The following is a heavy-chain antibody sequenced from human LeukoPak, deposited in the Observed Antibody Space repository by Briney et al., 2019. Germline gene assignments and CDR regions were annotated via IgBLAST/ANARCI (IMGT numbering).Heavy chain of an antibody. CDR2: IIGSAVNT. J-gene: IGHJ4*02. CDR1: GLTVSSYG. CDR3: AKYTSGTSYRGLDQ. D-gene: IGHD3-10*01. Sequence: GGSLRLSCGASGLTVSSYGISWVRQAPGKGLEWVSTIIGSAVNTYYADSVKGRFTISRDDSKNTVYLQMNSLRAEDTAVYSCAKYTSGTSYRGLDQWGQGTLVTVSS. V-gene: IGHV3-23*01.